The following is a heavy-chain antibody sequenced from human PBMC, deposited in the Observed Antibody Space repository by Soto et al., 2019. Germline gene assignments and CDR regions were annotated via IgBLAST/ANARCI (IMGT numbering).Heavy chain of an antibody. Sequence: PSETLSLTCAVSSGSISSSNWWSWVRQPPGKGLEWIGEIYHSGSTNYNPSLKSRVTISVDKSKNQFSLKLSSVTAADTAVYYCASLRGVVHGDYVSYYYYYYMAVWGKGTTVTVSS. J-gene: IGHJ6*03. V-gene: IGHV4-4*02. CDR2: IYHSGST. CDR1: SGSISSSNW. D-gene: IGHD4-17*01. CDR3: ASLRGVVHGDYVSYYYYYYMAV.